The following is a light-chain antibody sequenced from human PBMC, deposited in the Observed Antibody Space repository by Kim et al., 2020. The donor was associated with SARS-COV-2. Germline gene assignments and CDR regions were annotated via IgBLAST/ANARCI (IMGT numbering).Light chain of an antibody. V-gene: IGLV2-14*04. J-gene: IGLJ1*01. CDR1: SSDVVCYNY. CDR2: DVS. CDR3: SSYTSSSTLV. Sequence: GQSITISTTGTSSDVVCYNYVSWYQQHPVKAPKLMIYDVSKRPSGVSNRFSGSKSGNTASLTISGLQAEDEADYYCSSYTSSSTLVFGTGTKVTVL.